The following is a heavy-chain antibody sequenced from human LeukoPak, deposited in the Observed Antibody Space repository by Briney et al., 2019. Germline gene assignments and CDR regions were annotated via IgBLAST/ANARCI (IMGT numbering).Heavy chain of an antibody. CDR3: ARSPAGELLFDY. CDR1: GGSISSSSYY. Sequence: PSETLSLTCTVSGGSISSSSYYWGWIRQPPGKGLEWIGEIYHSGSTNYNPSLKSRVTISVDTSKNQFSLKLSSVTAADTAVYYCARSPAGELLFDYWGQGTLVTVSS. D-gene: IGHD1-26*01. CDR2: IYHSGST. J-gene: IGHJ4*02. V-gene: IGHV4-39*07.